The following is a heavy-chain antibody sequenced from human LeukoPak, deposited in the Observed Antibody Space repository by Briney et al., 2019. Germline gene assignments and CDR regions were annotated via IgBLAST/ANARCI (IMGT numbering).Heavy chain of an antibody. CDR3: AKDGLPTLVGANVDY. Sequence: GGSLRLSCAASGFTFDDYAMHWVRQAPGKGLEWVSGISWNSGSMGYADSVKGRFTISRDNAKNSLYLQMNSLRAEDTALYYCAKDGLPTLVGANVDYWGQGTLVTVSS. CDR2: ISWNSGSM. V-gene: IGHV3-9*01. J-gene: IGHJ4*02. D-gene: IGHD1-26*01. CDR1: GFTFDDYA.